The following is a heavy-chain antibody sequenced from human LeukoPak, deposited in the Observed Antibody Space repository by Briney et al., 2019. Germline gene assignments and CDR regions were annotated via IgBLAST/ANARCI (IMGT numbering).Heavy chain of an antibody. D-gene: IGHD6-13*01. Sequence: ASVKVSCKASGYTFTSYYMHWVRQAPGQGLEWMGIINPSGGSTSYAQKFQGRVTMTRDTSTSTVYMELSSLRSEDTAVYYCARAKSGIAAAASFSPFDYWGQGTLVTVSS. V-gene: IGHV1-46*01. CDR1: GYTFTSYY. CDR3: ARAKSGIAAAASFSPFDY. J-gene: IGHJ4*02. CDR2: INPSGGST.